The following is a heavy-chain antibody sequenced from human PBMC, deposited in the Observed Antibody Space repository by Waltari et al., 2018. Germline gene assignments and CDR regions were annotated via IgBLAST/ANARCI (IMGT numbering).Heavy chain of an antibody. CDR2: ISSSSNPI. V-gene: IGHV3-21*01. D-gene: IGHD4-17*01. CDR1: GFSFSTHT. J-gene: IGHJ4*02. Sequence: EVQLVESGGGLVTPGESLRLSCVASGFSFSTHTMNWVRQAPGKGLEWVSSISSSSNPIYYAHSLRGRFTISRDNAKNSLHLQMNALRAEDTAVYYCTREVTVTDADYWGQGTLVTVSS. CDR3: TREVTVTDADY.